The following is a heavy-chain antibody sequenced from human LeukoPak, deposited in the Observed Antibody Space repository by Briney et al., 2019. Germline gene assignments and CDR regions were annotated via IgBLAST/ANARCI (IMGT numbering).Heavy chain of an antibody. D-gene: IGHD3-22*01. V-gene: IGHV3-21*01. CDR3: ARNYGSSGSHGY. Sequence: GGSLRLSCAASGFTFSSYSMNWVRQAPGKGLEWVSSISSSSSYIYYADSVKGRFTISRDNAKNSLYLQMNSLRAEDTAVYYCARNYGSSGSHGYWGQGTLVTVSS. CDR2: ISSSSSYI. J-gene: IGHJ4*02. CDR1: GFTFSSYS.